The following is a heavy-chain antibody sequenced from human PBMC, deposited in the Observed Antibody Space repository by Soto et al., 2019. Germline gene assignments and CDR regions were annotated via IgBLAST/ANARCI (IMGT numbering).Heavy chain of an antibody. V-gene: IGHV1-18*01. CDR2: INTYHGNT. CDR1: GYTFTNYG. CDR3: ARSPGYSASWGYFYYGMKI. Sequence: QVQLVQSGAELKKPGASVKVSCKASGYTFTNYGISWVRQAPGQGLEWMGWINTYHGNTKYAQKLQGRVTMTQDTSTSTAYMELTSLRSDDTAVYYCARSPGYSASWGYFYYGMKIWGQGTTVIASS. J-gene: IGHJ6*02. D-gene: IGHD6-13*01.